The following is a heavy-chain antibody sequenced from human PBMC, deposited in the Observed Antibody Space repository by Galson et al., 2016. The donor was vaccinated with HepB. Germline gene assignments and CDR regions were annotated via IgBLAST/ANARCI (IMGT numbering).Heavy chain of an antibody. Sequence: SVKVSCKASGYILTGYYVHWVRQAPGHGLEWMGWIEPRSGGTIYAENFQGRVTMTRDTSINTAYMELSRLRSADTAVYYCARLRRIVTTGSWSSPSYFDYWGQGTLVTVSS. V-gene: IGHV1-2*02. CDR2: IEPRSGGT. D-gene: IGHD1-26*01. CDR1: GYILTGYY. J-gene: IGHJ4*02. CDR3: ARLRRIVTTGSWSSPSYFDY.